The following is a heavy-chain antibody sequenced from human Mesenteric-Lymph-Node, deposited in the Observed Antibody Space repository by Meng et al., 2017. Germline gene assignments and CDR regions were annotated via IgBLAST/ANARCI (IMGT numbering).Heavy chain of an antibody. D-gene: IGHD1-14*01. V-gene: IGHV4-61*02. J-gene: IGHJ6*02. CDR2: IYTSGST. CDR1: GGSISSGSYY. CDR3: AREGTDLYGMDV. Sequence: SETLSLTCTVSGGSISSGSYYWSWIRQPAGKGLEWIGRIYTSGSTNYNPSLKSRVTISVDTSKNQFSLTLSSVTAADTAVYSCAREGTDLYGMDVWGQGTTVTVSS.